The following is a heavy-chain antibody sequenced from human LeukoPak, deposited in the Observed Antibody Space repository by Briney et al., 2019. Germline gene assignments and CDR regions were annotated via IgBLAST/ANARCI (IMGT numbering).Heavy chain of an antibody. D-gene: IGHD2-2*02. Sequence: GRSLRLSCAASGFTFSSYAMHWVRQAPGKGLEWVAVISYDGSNKYYADSVKGRFTTSRDNSKNTLYLQMNSLRAEDTAVYYCARDTVDIVVVPAAIPGNWFDPWGQGTLVTVSS. J-gene: IGHJ5*02. V-gene: IGHV3-30*01. CDR1: GFTFSSYA. CDR3: ARDTVDIVVVPAAIPGNWFDP. CDR2: ISYDGSNK.